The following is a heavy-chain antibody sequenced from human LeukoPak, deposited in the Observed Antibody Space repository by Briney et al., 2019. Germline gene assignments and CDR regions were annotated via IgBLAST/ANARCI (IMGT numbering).Heavy chain of an antibody. CDR2: MNPTSGDT. CDR1: GYTFSYYD. CDR3: ARVVMKAFYYYYMDV. Sequence: ASVKVSCKASGYTFSYYDVNWVRQAPGQGLEWMGWMNPTSGDTGYAQKFQGRVTMTRSMSRNTAYMELSRLRSEDTAVYFCARVVMKAFYYYYMDVWGKGTTIIISS. D-gene: IGHD2-21*01. J-gene: IGHJ6*03. V-gene: IGHV1-8*01.